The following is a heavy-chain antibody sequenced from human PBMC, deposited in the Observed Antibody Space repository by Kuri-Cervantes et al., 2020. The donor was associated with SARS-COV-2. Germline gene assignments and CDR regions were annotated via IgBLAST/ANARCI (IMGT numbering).Heavy chain of an antibody. J-gene: IGHJ4*02. CDR1: GFSFSYYG. Sequence: GGSLRLSCAASGFSFSYYGMHWVRQAPGKGLEWVGFVRRDGSNYYYADSVKGRFTISRDNSKNSLYLEMNSLRAEDTAVYYCAKIRGYSSGWPDYWGQGTLVTVSS. CDR3: AKIRGYSSGWPDY. D-gene: IGHD6-19*01. V-gene: IGHV3-30*02. CDR2: VRRDGSNY.